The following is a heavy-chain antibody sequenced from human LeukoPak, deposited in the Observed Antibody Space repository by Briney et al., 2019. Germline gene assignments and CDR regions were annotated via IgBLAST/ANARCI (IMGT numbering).Heavy chain of an antibody. J-gene: IGHJ6*02. CDR2: IYHSGST. V-gene: IGHV4-30-2*01. CDR3: ARLYDSSGYPLDYYGMDV. CDR1: GGSISSGGYS. D-gene: IGHD3-22*01. Sequence: SQTLSLTCAVSGGSISSGGYSWSWIRQPPGKGLEWIGYIYHSGSTYYNPSLKSRVTISVDRSKNQFSLKLSSVTAADTAVYYCARLYDSSGYPLDYYGMDVWGQGTTVTVSS.